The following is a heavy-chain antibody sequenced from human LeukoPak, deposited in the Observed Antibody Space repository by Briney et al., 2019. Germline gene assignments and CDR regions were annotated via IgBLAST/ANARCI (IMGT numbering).Heavy chain of an antibody. CDR2: IYYSGST. V-gene: IGHV4-61*08. Sequence: SETLSLTCTVSGGSISSGGYYWSWIRQPPGKGLEWIGYIYYSGSTNYNPSLKSRVTISVDTSKNQFSLKLSSVTAADTAVYYCARLDYGDAYDYWGQGTLVTVSS. CDR3: ARLDYGDAYDY. CDR1: GGSISSGGYY. D-gene: IGHD4-17*01. J-gene: IGHJ4*02.